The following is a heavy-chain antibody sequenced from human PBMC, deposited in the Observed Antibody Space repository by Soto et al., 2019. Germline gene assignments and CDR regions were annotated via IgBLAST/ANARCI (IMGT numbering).Heavy chain of an antibody. J-gene: IGHJ3*02. CDR1: GGTFSCYA. Sequence: SVKVSWKASGGTFSCYAMSWVRQAPGRGLECVGGIITIFGTANYAQKFQGRVTIPADEYTSTAYMELSSLRSEDTAVYYCARSAYYYDSSGYYFDAFEIWGQCTMVTVSS. CDR2: IITIFGTA. CDR3: ARSAYYYDSSGYYFDAFEI. D-gene: IGHD3-22*01. V-gene: IGHV1-69*13.